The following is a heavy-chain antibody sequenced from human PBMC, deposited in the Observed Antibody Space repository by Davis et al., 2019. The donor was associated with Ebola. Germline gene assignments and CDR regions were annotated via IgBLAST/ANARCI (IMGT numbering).Heavy chain of an antibody. V-gene: IGHV4-59*01. Sequence: SETLSLTCTVSGASLSPYYWTWIRQTPGKGLEWIGYVYHSGSTNYNPSLKSRVTVSVDTSKKQFSLKMTSVTAAGTAIYYWARFKGGGIPFGMDVWGQGTTVTVSS. D-gene: IGHD3-16*01. J-gene: IGHJ6*02. CDR3: ARFKGGGIPFGMDV. CDR1: GASLSPYY. CDR2: VYHSGST.